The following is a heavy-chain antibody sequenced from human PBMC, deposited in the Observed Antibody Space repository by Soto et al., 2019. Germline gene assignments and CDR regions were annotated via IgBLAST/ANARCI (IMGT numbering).Heavy chain of an antibody. CDR2: IRSKANSYEA. V-gene: IGHV3-73*01. CDR3: TRPPAYESRGVVDS. CDR1: GFTFSGSA. D-gene: IGHD3-22*01. Sequence: GGSLRLSCAASGFTFSGSAMHWVRQASGKGLEWVGRIRSKANSYEAAYAAWVKGRFTISRDDSKNTAYLQMNSLKTEDTAVYYGTRPPAYESRGVVDSWGQGTLVTVSS. J-gene: IGHJ4*02.